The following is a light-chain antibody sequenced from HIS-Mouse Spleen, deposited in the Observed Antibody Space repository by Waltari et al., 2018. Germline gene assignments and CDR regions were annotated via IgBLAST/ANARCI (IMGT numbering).Light chain of an antibody. CDR3: CSYAGSSTFNVV. CDR1: SSDVGSYNL. J-gene: IGLJ2*01. CDR2: EGS. Sequence: QSALTQPASVSGSPGQSITIPCTGTSSDVGSYNLGSWYQQHPGKAPKLMIYEGSKRPSGVSNRFSGSKSGNTASLTISGLQAEDEADYYCCSYAGSSTFNVVFGGGTKLTVL. V-gene: IGLV2-23*03.